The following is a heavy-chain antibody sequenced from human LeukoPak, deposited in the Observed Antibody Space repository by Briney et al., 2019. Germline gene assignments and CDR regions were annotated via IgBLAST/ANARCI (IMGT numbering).Heavy chain of an antibody. Sequence: ASVKVSCKASGYTFTAYYIHWVRQAPGQGPEWMGWINPNSGGTNYAQKFQGRVTMTRDTSISTAYMELSRLRSDDTAVSFCARRCDTSSYYTYYFDYWGQGTLVTVSS. CDR3: ARRCDTSSYYTYYFDY. CDR2: INPNSGGT. V-gene: IGHV1-2*02. CDR1: GYTFTAYY. J-gene: IGHJ4*02. D-gene: IGHD3-22*01.